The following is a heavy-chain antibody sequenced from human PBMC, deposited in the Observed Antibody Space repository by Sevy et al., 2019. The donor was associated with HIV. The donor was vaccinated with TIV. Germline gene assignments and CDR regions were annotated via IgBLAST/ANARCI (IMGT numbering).Heavy chain of an antibody. J-gene: IGHJ4*02. Sequence: SVKVSCKASGGTFSSYAISWVRQAPGQGLEWMGGIIPIFGTANYAQKFQGRVTITADESTSTAYMELSSLRSEDTAVYYCAREGYYDSSGDGAYFDYWGQGTLVTVSS. V-gene: IGHV1-69*13. CDR2: IIPIFGTA. CDR1: GGTFSSYA. CDR3: AREGYYDSSGDGAYFDY. D-gene: IGHD3-22*01.